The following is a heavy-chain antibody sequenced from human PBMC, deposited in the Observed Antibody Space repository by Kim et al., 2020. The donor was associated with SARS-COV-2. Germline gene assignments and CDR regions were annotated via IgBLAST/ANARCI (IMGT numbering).Heavy chain of an antibody. CDR1: GFTFSSYG. D-gene: IGHD3-22*01. J-gene: IGHJ3*02. Sequence: GGSLRLSCAASGFTFSSYGMHWVRQAPGKGLEWVAVISYDGSNKYYADSVKGRFTISRDNSKNTLYLQMNSLRAEDTAVYYCAKAFYYDSIGYYHVAFDIWGQGTMVTVSS. CDR2: ISYDGSNK. V-gene: IGHV3-30*18. CDR3: AKAFYYDSIGYYHVAFDI.